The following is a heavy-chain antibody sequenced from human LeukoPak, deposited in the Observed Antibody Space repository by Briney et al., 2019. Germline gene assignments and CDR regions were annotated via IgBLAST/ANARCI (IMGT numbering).Heavy chain of an antibody. CDR1: GFTFSTSE. CDR2: TSATSSHI. J-gene: IGHJ3*02. D-gene: IGHD5-18*01. V-gene: IGHV3-48*03. CDR3: AREDTADAFDI. Sequence: PGGPLRLSCTASGFTFSTSEMSWVRQAPGKGLEWVSYTSATSSHIFYAGSVKGRFTISRDNAKNSLYLQMTSLRAEDTAVYYCAREDTADAFDIWGQGTMVTVSS.